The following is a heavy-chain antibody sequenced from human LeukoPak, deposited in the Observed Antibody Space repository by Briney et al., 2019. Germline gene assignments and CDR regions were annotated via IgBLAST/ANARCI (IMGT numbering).Heavy chain of an antibody. CDR3: AREERYCSSTSCRDYYYGMDV. D-gene: IGHD2-2*01. CDR2: ISYDGSNK. CDR1: GFTFSSYA. J-gene: IGHJ6*02. V-gene: IGHV3-30-3*01. Sequence: GGSLRLSCAASGFTFSSYAMHWVRQAPGKGLEWVAVISYDGSNKYYADSVKGRFTISRDNSKNTLYLQMNSLRAEDTAVYYCAREERYCSSTSCRDYYYGMDVWGQGTTVTVSS.